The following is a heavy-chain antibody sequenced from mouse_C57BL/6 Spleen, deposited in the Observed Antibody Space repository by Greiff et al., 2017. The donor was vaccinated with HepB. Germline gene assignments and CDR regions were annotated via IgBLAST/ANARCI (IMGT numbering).Heavy chain of an antibody. J-gene: IGHJ2*01. V-gene: IGHV1-64*01. CDR3: ARSLYYYSSSYGFDY. Sequence: VQLQQPGAELVKPGASVKLSCKASGYTFTSYWMHWVKQRPGPGLEWIGMIHPNSGSTNYNEKFKSKATLTVDKSSSTAYMQLSSLTSEDSAVYYCARSLYYYSSSYGFDYWGQGTTLTVSS. D-gene: IGHD1-1*01. CDR1: GYTFTSYW. CDR2: IHPNSGST.